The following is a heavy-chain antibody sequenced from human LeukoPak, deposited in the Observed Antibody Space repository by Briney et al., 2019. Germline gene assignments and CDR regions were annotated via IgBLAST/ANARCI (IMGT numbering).Heavy chain of an antibody. J-gene: IGHJ4*02. CDR2: ISGSGDNT. V-gene: IGHV3-23*01. CDR3: AKDRRRSSSGWYIDY. Sequence: GGSLRLSCAASGFNFSSYAMNWVRQAPGKGLEWVSTISGSGDNTYYTDSVKGRFTISRDNAKNTLYLQMNSLRAEDTAVYYCAKDRRRSSSGWYIDYWGQGTLVTVSS. CDR1: GFNFSSYA. D-gene: IGHD6-19*01.